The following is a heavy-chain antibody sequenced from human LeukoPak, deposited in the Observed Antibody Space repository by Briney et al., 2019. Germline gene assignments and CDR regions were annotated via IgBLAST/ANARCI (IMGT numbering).Heavy chain of an antibody. D-gene: IGHD3-3*01. CDR2: IIPIFGTA. CDR1: GGTFSSYA. J-gene: IGHJ3*02. Sequence: SVNVSCKASGGTFSSYAISWVRQAPGQGLEWMGGIIPIFGTANYAQKFQGRVTITADESTSTAYMELSSLRSEDTAVYYCAREYGITIFGVAMTHDAFDIWGQGTMVTVSS. V-gene: IGHV1-69*13. CDR3: AREYGITIFGVAMTHDAFDI.